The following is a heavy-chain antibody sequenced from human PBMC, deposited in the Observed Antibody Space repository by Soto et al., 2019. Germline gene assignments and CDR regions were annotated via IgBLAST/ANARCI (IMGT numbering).Heavy chain of an antibody. J-gene: IGHJ4*02. CDR3: ARDGLNYRTRIYFDY. D-gene: IGHD4-4*01. V-gene: IGHV1-69*01. CDR1: GGTFSSYA. Sequence: QVQLVQSGAEVKKPGSSVKVSCKASGGTFSSYAISWVRQAPGQGLEWMGGIIPIFGTANYAQKFQGRVTITVDASTSTAYMELSSLRSEDTAVYYCARDGLNYRTRIYFDYWGQGTLVTVSS. CDR2: IIPIFGTA.